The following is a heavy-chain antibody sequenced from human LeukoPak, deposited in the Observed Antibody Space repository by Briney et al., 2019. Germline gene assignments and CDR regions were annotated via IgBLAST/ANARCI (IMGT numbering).Heavy chain of an antibody. CDR1: GGSISSYY. D-gene: IGHD2-2*01. CDR2: IYYSGST. J-gene: IGHJ2*01. CDR3: ARAVSSRTNWYFDL. Sequence: SETLSLTCTVSGGSISSYYWSWIWQPPGKGLEWIGYIYYSGSTNYNPSLKSRVTISVDTSKNQFSLKLSSVTAADTAVYYCARAVSSRTNWYFDLWGRGTLVTVSS. V-gene: IGHV4-59*01.